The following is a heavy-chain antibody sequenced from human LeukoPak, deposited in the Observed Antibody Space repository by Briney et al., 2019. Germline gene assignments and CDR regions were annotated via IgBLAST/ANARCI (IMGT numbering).Heavy chain of an antibody. V-gene: IGHV3-11*01. Sequence: GGSLRLSCAASGFTFSNYYMSWIRQAPGKGLEWVSYISSSGITTYYADAVKGRFTISRDNAKKSMYLQMNSLRAEDTALYYCARHVFLFTVGARVDYFDYWGQGTLVTVSS. J-gene: IGHJ4*02. CDR2: ISSSGITT. CDR1: GFTFSNYY. CDR3: ARHVFLFTVGARVDYFDY. D-gene: IGHD1-26*01.